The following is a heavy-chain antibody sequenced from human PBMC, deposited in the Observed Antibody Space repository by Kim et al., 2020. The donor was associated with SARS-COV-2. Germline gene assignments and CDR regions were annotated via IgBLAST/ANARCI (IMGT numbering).Heavy chain of an antibody. CDR3: ARRITMVRGVIFPYYYYGIVV. V-gene: IGHV1-69*13. Sequence: SVKVSCKASGGTFSSYAISWVRQAPGQGLEWMGVIIPIFGTANYAQKFQGRVTITADESTSTAYMELSSLRSEDTAVYYSARRITMVRGVIFPYYYYGIVVWGQGTTGTVSS. CDR2: IIPIFGTA. J-gene: IGHJ6*02. D-gene: IGHD3-10*01. CDR1: GGTFSSYA.